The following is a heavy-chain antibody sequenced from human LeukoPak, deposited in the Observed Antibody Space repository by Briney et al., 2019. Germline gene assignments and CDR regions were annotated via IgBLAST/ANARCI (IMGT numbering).Heavy chain of an antibody. CDR1: GGSFSGYY. J-gene: IGHJ4*02. Sequence: SETLSLTCAVYGGSFSGYYWSWIRQPPGKGLEWIGEINHSGCTNYNPSLKSRVTISVDTSKNQFSLKLSSVTAADTAVYYCARTVAGTFDYWGQGTLVTVSS. CDR2: INHSGCT. CDR3: ARTVAGTFDY. V-gene: IGHV4-34*01. D-gene: IGHD6-19*01.